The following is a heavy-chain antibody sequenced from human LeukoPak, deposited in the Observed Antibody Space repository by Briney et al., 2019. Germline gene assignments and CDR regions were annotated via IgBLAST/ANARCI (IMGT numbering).Heavy chain of an antibody. Sequence: PSETLSLTCTVSGYSISSGYYWGWIRQPPGKGLEWIGSIYHSGSTYYNPSLKSRVTISVDTSKNQFSLKLSSVTAADTAVYYCARTVADNHLNWLDPWGQGTLVTVSS. CDR3: ARTVADNHLNWLDP. V-gene: IGHV4-38-2*02. CDR2: IYHSGST. CDR1: GYSISSGYY. D-gene: IGHD6-19*01. J-gene: IGHJ5*02.